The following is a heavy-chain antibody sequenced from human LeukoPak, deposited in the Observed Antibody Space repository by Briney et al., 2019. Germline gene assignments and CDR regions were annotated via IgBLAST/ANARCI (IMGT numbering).Heavy chain of an antibody. J-gene: IGHJ4*02. CDR2: INTYSGNT. CDR3: ARDTPQHLKRFDH. Sequence: ASVKVSCKASGYTFNRFGISWVRQAPGQGLEWLGWINTYSGNTKYGEKFQGRVKMTQDTSTSTVYMELTSLRSDDTAVYFCARDTPQHLKRFDHWGQGTLVTVSS. V-gene: IGHV1-18*01. D-gene: IGHD1-1*01. CDR1: GYTFNRFG.